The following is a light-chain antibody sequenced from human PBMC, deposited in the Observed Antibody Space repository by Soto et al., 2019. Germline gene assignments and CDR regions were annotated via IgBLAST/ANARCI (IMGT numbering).Light chain of an antibody. V-gene: IGKV1-5*03. Sequence: DIQMTQSPSTLSASVRDRVTITCRASQRISSWLAWYQQKPGKAPKLLIYEASSSQIWDPPRFSGSGFGTVFTLTIRGLQPDFFSTYYGQLYKEYTTCGQSTGLDIK. CDR1: QRISSW. J-gene: IGKJ1*01. CDR3: QLYKEYTT. CDR2: EAS.